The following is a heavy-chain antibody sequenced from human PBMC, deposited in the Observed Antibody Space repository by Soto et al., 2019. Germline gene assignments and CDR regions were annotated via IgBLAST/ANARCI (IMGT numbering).Heavy chain of an antibody. J-gene: IGHJ6*02. D-gene: IGHD2-2*01. CDR3: ARARYCRTTDCPRGYYFGMDV. CDR2: IDYSGST. Sequence: QVQLQESGPGLVRPSETLSLTCSVSGDSLSLYFWSWIRQAPGQGLEWVGNIDYSGSTYYNPSLKTRVTLSVDTSKSQFSLKLSSVTAADTALYYCARARYCRTTDCPRGYYFGMDVWGQGTTVTVSS. V-gene: IGHV4-59*01. CDR1: GDSLSLYF.